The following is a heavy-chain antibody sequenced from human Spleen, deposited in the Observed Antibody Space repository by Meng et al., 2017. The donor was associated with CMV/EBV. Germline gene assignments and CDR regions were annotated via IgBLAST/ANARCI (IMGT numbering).Heavy chain of an antibody. CDR3: ARSLTDFDY. J-gene: IGHJ4*02. CDR2: INPHSGDT. CDR1: GYTFSSYF. Sequence: KVSWKASGYTFSSYFLYWVRQAPGQGLEWMGRINPHSGDTDYAHKFQGRVTMTRDTSISTAYMELFRLRSGDTAVYYCARSLTDFDYWGQGTLVTVSS. D-gene: IGHD4/OR15-4a*01. V-gene: IGHV1-2*06.